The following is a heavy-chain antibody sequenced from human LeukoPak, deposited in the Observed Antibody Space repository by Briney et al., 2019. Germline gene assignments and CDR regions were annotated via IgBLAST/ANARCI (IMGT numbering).Heavy chain of an antibody. Sequence: PSETLSLTCTVSGGSISSSSYYWGWIRQPPGKGLEWIGSIYYSGSTYYNPSLKSRATISVDTSKNQFSLKLSSVTAADTAVYYCARGGDSSGYYSILGYWGQGTLVTVSS. CDR1: GGSISSSSYY. CDR3: ARGGDSSGYYSILGY. V-gene: IGHV4-39*07. D-gene: IGHD3-22*01. CDR2: IYYSGST. J-gene: IGHJ4*02.